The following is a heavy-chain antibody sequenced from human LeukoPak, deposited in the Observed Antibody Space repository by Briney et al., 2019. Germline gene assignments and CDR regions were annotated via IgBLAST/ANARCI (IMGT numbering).Heavy chain of an antibody. CDR1: GYSISSGYY. J-gene: IGHJ3*02. Sequence: SETLSLTCTGSGYSISSGYYWGWIRQPPGKGLEWIGSIWHSGSTCCNPSLKSRVTISVDTSKNQFSLKLNSVTAADTAVYYCAREGEIVVAPAARAFDIWGQGTMVTVSS. CDR3: AREGEIVVAPAARAFDI. V-gene: IGHV4-38-2*02. D-gene: IGHD2-2*01. CDR2: IWHSGST.